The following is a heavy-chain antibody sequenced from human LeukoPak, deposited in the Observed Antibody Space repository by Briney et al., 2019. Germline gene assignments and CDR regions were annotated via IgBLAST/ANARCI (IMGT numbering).Heavy chain of an antibody. CDR1: GYTFTKYA. D-gene: IGHD1-26*01. CDR2: INAGNGNT. Sequence: GASVKVSCKASGYTFTKYAIHWVRQAPGQRLEWMGWINAGNGNTMYSQKFQGGVTINRDTSATTAYMELSSLRSEDTAVYYCARAPGSGSYSVFDYWGQGTLVTVSS. J-gene: IGHJ4*02. V-gene: IGHV1-3*01. CDR3: ARAPGSGSYSVFDY.